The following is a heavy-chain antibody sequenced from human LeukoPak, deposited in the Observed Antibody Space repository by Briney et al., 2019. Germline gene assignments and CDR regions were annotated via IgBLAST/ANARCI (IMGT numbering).Heavy chain of an antibody. CDR2: IKQDGSEK. CDR1: GFTFSSYW. Sequence: GGSLRLSCAASGFTFSSYWMSSVRQAPGRGLEWVANIKQDGSEKNYVASVKGRFTLSRDNSKNSLYLQMNSLRAEDTAVYYCAVSGIYPTQIADYWGEGTLVSVSS. CDR3: AVSGIYPTQIADY. V-gene: IGHV3-7*01. J-gene: IGHJ4*02. D-gene: IGHD1-26*01.